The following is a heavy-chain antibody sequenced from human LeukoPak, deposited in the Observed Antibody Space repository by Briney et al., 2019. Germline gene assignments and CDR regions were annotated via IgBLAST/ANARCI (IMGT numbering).Heavy chain of an antibody. CDR2: INHSGST. CDR3: ARRRTGTTDY. J-gene: IGHJ4*02. V-gene: IGHV4-34*01. Sequence: SETLSLTCAVYGGSFSGYYWSWIRQPPGKGLEWIGEINHSGSTNYNPSLKSRVTISVDTSKNQFSLKLSSVTAADTAVYYCARRRTGTTDYWGQGTLATVSS. D-gene: IGHD1-7*01. CDR1: GGSFSGYY.